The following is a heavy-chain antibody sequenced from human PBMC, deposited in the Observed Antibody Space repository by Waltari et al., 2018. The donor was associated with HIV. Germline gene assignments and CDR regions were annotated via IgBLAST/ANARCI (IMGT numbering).Heavy chain of an antibody. CDR1: GFAFSSYS. D-gene: IGHD2-15*01. Sequence: EAQLVESGGGLVQPGGSLRVSCAASGFAFSSYSMSWVRQAPGKGLEWVSYVSRSGTSIHYADSVKGRFTTSRDIAKNSLFLQMHSLRDEDTAVYYCSRDPLEVVSAARWGQGTLVTVSS. CDR2: VSRSGTSI. V-gene: IGHV3-48*02. CDR3: SRDPLEVVSAAR. J-gene: IGHJ4*02.